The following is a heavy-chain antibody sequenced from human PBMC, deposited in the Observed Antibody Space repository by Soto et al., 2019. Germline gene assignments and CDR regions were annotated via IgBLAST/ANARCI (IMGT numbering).Heavy chain of an antibody. CDR1: GFTFSNAW. V-gene: IGHV3-15*07. Sequence: GGSLRLSCAASGFTFSNAWMNWVRQAPGKGLEWVGRIKSKTDGGTTDYAAPVKGRFTISRDDSKNTLYLQMNSLKTEDPAVYYCTTLSVRYHNYDFWSGYFMDYYYYYGMDVWGQGTTVTVSS. CDR2: IKSKTDGGTT. D-gene: IGHD3-3*01. J-gene: IGHJ6*02. CDR3: TTLSVRYHNYDFWSGYFMDYYYYYGMDV.